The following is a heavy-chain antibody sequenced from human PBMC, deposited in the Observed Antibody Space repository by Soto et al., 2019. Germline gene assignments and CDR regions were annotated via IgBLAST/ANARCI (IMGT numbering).Heavy chain of an antibody. J-gene: IGHJ4*02. D-gene: IGHD6-19*01. V-gene: IGHV1-18*01. CDR2: ISGYNGDT. CDR1: GYKFTSYG. CDR3: ARDQWMVPRGGYD. Sequence: GPEVKKPGASVKVSCKASGYKFTSYGITWVRQAPGQGLEWMGWISGYNGDTKFGQKVQGRVTLTTDTSTSTAYMELRSLRSDDTDVYYCARDQWMVPRGGYDWGQGTLVTVSS.